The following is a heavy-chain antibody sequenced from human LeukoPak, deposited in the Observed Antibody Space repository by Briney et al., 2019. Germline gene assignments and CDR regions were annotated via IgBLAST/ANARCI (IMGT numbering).Heavy chain of an antibody. V-gene: IGHV1-46*01. D-gene: IGHD3-10*01. CDR1: GYTFTSYY. CDR2: INPSGGST. J-gene: IGHJ6*02. Sequence: ASVKVSCKASGYTFTSYYMHWVRQAPGQGLEWIGIINPSGGSTSYAQKFQGRVTMTRDTSTSTVYMELSSLRSEDTAVYYCARLYGSGSYYTAHYYYYGMDVWGQGTTVTVSS. CDR3: ARLYGSGSYYTAHYYYYGMDV.